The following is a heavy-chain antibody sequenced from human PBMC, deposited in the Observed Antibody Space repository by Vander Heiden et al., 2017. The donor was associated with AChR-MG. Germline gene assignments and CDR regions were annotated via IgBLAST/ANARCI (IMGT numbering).Heavy chain of an antibody. D-gene: IGHD6-13*01. J-gene: IGHJ4*02. Sequence: QVQLVESGGGVVQPGRSLRLSCAASGFTFSSYGMHWVRQAPGKGLEWVAVISYDGSNKYYADSVKGRFTISRDNSKNTLYLQMNSLRAEDTAVYYCAKDRRGGYSSSWYETDYWGQGTLVTVSS. CDR1: GFTFSSYG. CDR3: AKDRRGGYSSSWYETDY. CDR2: ISYDGSNK. V-gene: IGHV3-30*18.